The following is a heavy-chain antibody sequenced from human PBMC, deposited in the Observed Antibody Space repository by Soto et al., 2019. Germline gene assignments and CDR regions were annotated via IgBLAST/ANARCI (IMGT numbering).Heavy chain of an antibody. CDR2: IYNNGDT. CDR3: ASRLSDNWKQGHAFDF. Sequence: QLQLQESGPGLVKPAETLSLKCAVSGGSVSSGNYFWGWIRQPPGKGLEWIGNIYNNGDTYYSPSLKSRVTMCVDTAQNQFSLRLTSVTAADTAVYYCASRLSDNWKQGHAFDFWGQGTLVTVSS. D-gene: IGHD1-20*01. CDR1: GGSVSSGNYF. V-gene: IGHV4-39*01. J-gene: IGHJ3*01.